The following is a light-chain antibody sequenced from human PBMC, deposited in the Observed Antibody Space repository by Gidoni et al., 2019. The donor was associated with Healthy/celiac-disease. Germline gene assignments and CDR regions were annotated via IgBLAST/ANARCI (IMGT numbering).Light chain of an antibody. CDR1: QSISSY. CDR2: AAS. Sequence: DIQMTQSPSSLSASVGDRVTITCRASQSISSYLNWYQQKPGKAPKLLIDAASSLQSGVPSRFSCSGSGTDFTLTISSLQPEDFATYYCQQSYSTPPTFGGGTKVEIK. CDR3: QQSYSTPPT. V-gene: IGKV1-39*01. J-gene: IGKJ4*01.